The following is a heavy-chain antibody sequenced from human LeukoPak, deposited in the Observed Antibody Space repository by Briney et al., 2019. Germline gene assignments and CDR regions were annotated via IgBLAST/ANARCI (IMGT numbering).Heavy chain of an antibody. CDR3: AAREYYYDSSGYYQDAFDI. CDR1: GFTFSSYG. V-gene: IGHV3-30*03. Sequence: GGSLRLSCAASGFTFSSYGMHWVRQAPGKGLEWVAVISYDGSNKYYADSVKGRFTISRDNSKNTLYLQMNSLRAEDTAVYYCAAREYYYDSSGYYQDAFDIWGQGTMVTVSS. D-gene: IGHD3-22*01. CDR2: ISYDGSNK. J-gene: IGHJ3*02.